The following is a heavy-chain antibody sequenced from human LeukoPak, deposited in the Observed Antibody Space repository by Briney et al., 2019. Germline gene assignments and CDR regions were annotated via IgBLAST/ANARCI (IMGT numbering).Heavy chain of an antibody. Sequence: GEFLKISCEGSGYSFTNYWIGWVRQLPGKGLEWMGIIYPGDSDTRYSPSFQGQVIISADKSISTTYLQWSSLKASDTAMYYCARRYSSSSIDYWGLGTLVTVSS. CDR3: ARRYSSSSIDY. CDR2: IYPGDSDT. CDR1: GYSFTNYW. J-gene: IGHJ4*02. D-gene: IGHD6-6*01. V-gene: IGHV5-51*01.